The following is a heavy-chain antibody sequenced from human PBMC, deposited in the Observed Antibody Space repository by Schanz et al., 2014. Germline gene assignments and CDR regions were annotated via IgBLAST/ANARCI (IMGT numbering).Heavy chain of an antibody. Sequence: QVQMVQSGAEVKKPGASVKVSCKASGYPFSNYGISWLRQAPGQGFEWMAWMSYNGNTKYAQSLQGRVTVTRDTSTSTSYMELRSLTSDDPAVYYCARDVPINDYWGQGTTVTVSS. CDR2: MSYNGNT. D-gene: IGHD2-2*01. J-gene: IGHJ4*02. CDR1: GYPFSNYG. CDR3: ARDVPINDY. V-gene: IGHV1-18*01.